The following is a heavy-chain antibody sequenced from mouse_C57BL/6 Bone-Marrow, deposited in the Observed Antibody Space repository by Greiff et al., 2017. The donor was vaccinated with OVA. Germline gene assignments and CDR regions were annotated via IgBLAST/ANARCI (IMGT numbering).Heavy chain of an antibody. D-gene: IGHD2-4*01. Sequence: VQLQQSGAELAKPWASVYLSCTASGYTFTSYCMYWGNQRPGQGLEWIGYINPSSGYTKYNQKFKDKATLTADKSSSTAYMQLSSLTYKDSAVYYCARGDYRFAYWGRGTLVTVSA. CDR2: INPSSGYT. CDR1: GYTFTSYC. CDR3: ARGDYRFAY. V-gene: IGHV1-7*01. J-gene: IGHJ3*01.